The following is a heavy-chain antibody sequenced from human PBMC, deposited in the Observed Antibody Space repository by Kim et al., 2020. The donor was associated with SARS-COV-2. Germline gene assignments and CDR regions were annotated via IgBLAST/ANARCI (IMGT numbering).Heavy chain of an antibody. V-gene: IGHV1-69*01. CDR3: ARDDGY. J-gene: IGHJ4*02. CDR2: PIFGTA. Sequence: PIFGTANYAQKFQGRVTITADESTSTAYMELSSLRSEDTAVYYCARDDGYWGQGTLVTVSS.